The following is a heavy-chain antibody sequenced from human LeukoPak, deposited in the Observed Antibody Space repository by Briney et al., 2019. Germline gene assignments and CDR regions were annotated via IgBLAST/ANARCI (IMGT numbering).Heavy chain of an antibody. D-gene: IGHD6-13*01. CDR3: ADSSSWYSFFQH. CDR1: GYTFTGYY. V-gene: IGHV1-2*02. J-gene: IGHJ1*01. Sequence: ASVKVSCKASGYTFTGYYMHWVRQAPGQGLEWMGWINPNSGGTNYAQKFQGRVTMTRDTSISTAYRELSRLRSDDTAVYYCADSSSWYSFFQHWGQGTLVTVSS. CDR2: INPNSGGT.